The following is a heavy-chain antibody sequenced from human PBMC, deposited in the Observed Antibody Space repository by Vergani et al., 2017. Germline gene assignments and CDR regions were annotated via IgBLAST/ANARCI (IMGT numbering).Heavy chain of an antibody. CDR1: GGSISSSSYY. D-gene: IGHD5-12*01. CDR3: ARRSSEGWLNWFDP. Sequence: QLQLQESGPGLVKPSETLSLTCTVSGGSISSSSYYWGWIRQPPGKGLEWIGSIYYSGSTYYNPSLKSRVTISVDTSKNQFSLKLSSVTAADTAVYYCARRSSEGWLNWFDPWGQGTLVTVSS. V-gene: IGHV4-39*01. CDR2: IYYSGST. J-gene: IGHJ5*02.